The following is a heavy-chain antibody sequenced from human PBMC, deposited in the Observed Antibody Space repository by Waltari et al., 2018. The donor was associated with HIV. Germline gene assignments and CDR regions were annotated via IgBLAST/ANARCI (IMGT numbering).Heavy chain of an antibody. D-gene: IGHD4-17*01. CDR1: GGSFSGYY. CDR3: ARGDYGDYVGWFDP. V-gene: IGHV4-34*01. Sequence: QVQLQQWGAGLLKPSETLSLTCAVYGGSFSGYYWSWIRQPPGKGLEWIGEINHSGSTNYNPALKSRGTISVDTAKSQFSLKLSSVTAADTAVYYCARGDYGDYVGWFDPGGQGTLVTVSS. CDR2: INHSGST. J-gene: IGHJ5*02.